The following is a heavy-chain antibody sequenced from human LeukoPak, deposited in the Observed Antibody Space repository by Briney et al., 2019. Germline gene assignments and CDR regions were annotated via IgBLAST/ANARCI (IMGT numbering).Heavy chain of an antibody. CDR3: AVWYRKDLEYQLPDYPFDY. D-gene: IGHD2-2*01. Sequence: SETRSLTCTVSGGSINSSSYYWGWIRQPPGKGLEWIGSIHYSGSTYYNPSLKSRVTISVDRSKNQFSLKVNSVTAADTAVYYCAVWYRKDLEYQLPDYPFDYWGQGTLVTVSS. CDR2: IHYSGST. V-gene: IGHV4-39*01. J-gene: IGHJ4*02. CDR1: GGSINSSSYY.